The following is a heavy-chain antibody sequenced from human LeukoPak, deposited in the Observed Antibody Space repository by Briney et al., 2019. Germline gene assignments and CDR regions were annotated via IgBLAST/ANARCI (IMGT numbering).Heavy chain of an antibody. J-gene: IGHJ6*02. CDR2: IIPILGIA. D-gene: IGHD2-15*01. CDR3: ARDLLDSTEFYYYYGMDV. CDR1: GYPFTKWE. V-gene: IGHV1-69*04. Sequence: GASVKVSCKTSGYPFTKWEINWVRQAPGQGLEWMGRIIPILGIANYAQKFQGRVTITADKSTSTAYMELSSLRSEDTAVYYCARDLLDSTEFYYYYGMDVWGQGTLVTVSS.